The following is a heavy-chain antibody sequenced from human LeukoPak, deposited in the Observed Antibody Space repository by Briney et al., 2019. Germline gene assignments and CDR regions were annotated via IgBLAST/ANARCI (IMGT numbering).Heavy chain of an antibody. J-gene: IGHJ4*02. CDR1: GFPFSSYW. V-gene: IGHV3-7*03. Sequence: PGGSLRLSCVASGFPFSSYWMTWVRQAPGKGLEWVANIKQDGSEKYYVDSVKGRFTISRDNAKNSLYLQMNSLRAEDTAVYYCANLWSADYWGQGTLVTVSS. CDR2: IKQDGSEK. D-gene: IGHD3-10*01. CDR3: ANLWSADY.